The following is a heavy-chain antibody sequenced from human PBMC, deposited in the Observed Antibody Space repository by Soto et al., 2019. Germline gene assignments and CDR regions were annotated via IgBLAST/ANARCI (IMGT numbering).Heavy chain of an antibody. V-gene: IGHV3-30*18. Sequence: PGGSLRLSCAASGFTFSSYGMHWVRQAPGKGLEWVAVISYDGSNKYYADSVKGRFTISRDNSKNTLYLQMNSLRAEDTAVYYCAQARGSGYGPGDAFDIWGQGTMVTVSS. CDR1: GFTFSSYG. CDR2: ISYDGSNK. CDR3: AQARGSGYGPGDAFDI. J-gene: IGHJ3*02. D-gene: IGHD5-12*01.